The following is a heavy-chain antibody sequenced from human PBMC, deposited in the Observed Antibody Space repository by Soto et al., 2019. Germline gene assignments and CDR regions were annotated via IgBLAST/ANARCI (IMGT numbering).Heavy chain of an antibody. J-gene: IGHJ6*02. CDR1: GGSISSGGYS. D-gene: IGHD3-10*01. Sequence: SETLSLTCAVSGGSISSGGYSWSWTRQPPGKGLEWIGYIYHSGSTYYNPSLKSRVTISVDRSKNQFSLKLSSVTAADTAVYYCARGPDDDSGSDYYYGMDVWGQGTTVTVSS. CDR3: ARGPDDDSGSDYYYGMDV. CDR2: IYHSGST. V-gene: IGHV4-30-2*01.